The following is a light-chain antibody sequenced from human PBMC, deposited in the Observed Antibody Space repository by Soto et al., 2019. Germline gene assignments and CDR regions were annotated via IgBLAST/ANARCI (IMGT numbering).Light chain of an antibody. CDR1: SSDVGSYNL. Sequence: QSALTQPASVSGSRGQSITISCTGTSSDVGSYNLVSWYQQHPGKAPKLMIYEGSKRPSGVSNRFSGSKSGNTASLTISGLQAEDEADYYCCSYAGSRVFGGGTQLTVL. CDR3: CSYAGSRV. CDR2: EGS. J-gene: IGLJ3*02. V-gene: IGLV2-23*01.